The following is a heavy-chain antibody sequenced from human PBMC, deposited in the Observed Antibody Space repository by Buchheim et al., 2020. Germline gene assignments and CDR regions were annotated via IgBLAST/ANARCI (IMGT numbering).Heavy chain of an antibody. J-gene: IGHJ4*02. CDR2: LSPDGSDK. Sequence: EVQLLESGGGLVQPGGSLRVSCEVSGFIFSSYWMSWFRQVPGKGLEWVAVLSPDGSDKYYLDSVKGRLTISRDKAKNSLYMQMNSLRPEDTAVYYCARFTRTMAVPEDNYWGQGTL. CDR1: GFIFSSYW. V-gene: IGHV3-7*01. CDR3: ARFTRTMAVPEDNY. D-gene: IGHD1-7*01.